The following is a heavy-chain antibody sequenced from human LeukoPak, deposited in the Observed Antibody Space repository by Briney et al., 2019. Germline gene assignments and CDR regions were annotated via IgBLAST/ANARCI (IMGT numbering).Heavy chain of an antibody. CDR1: GFTVSSNY. CDR3: ARDQRSGYEFDP. D-gene: IGHD5-12*01. Sequence: PGGSLRLSCAVSGFTVSSNYMSWVRQPPGKGLEWVSVIYSGGNTYYADSVKGRFTISRDNSKNTLYLEMNSLRAEDTAVYYCARDQRSGYEFDPWGQGTLVTVSS. J-gene: IGHJ5*02. V-gene: IGHV3-66*02. CDR2: IYSGGNT.